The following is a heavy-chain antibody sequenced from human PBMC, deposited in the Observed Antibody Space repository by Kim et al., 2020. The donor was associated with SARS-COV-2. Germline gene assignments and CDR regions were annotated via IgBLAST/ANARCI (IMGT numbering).Heavy chain of an antibody. V-gene: IGHV1-8*01. Sequence: ASVKVSCKASGYTFTSYDINWVRQATGQGLEWMGWMNPNSGNTGYAQKFQGRVTMTRNTSISTAYMELSSLRSEDTAVYYCARVDGSGYCSGGSCYGPRYYYYGMDVWGQGTTVTVSS. J-gene: IGHJ6*02. CDR1: GYTFTSYD. D-gene: IGHD2-15*01. CDR3: ARVDGSGYCSGGSCYGPRYYYYGMDV. CDR2: MNPNSGNT.